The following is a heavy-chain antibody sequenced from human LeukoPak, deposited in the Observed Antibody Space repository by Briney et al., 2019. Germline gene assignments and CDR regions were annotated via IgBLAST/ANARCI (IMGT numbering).Heavy chain of an antibody. CDR2: ISYDGSNK. J-gene: IGHJ4*02. CDR3: VLENIKKGIAVAADY. CDR1: GFTFSSYA. D-gene: IGHD6-19*01. V-gene: IGHV3-30-3*01. Sequence: GRSLRLSCAASGFTFSSYAMHWVRQAPGKGLEWVAVISYDGSNKYYADSVKGRFTISRDNAKNSLYLQMNSLRAEDTAVYYCVLENIKKGIAVAADYWGQGTLVTVSS.